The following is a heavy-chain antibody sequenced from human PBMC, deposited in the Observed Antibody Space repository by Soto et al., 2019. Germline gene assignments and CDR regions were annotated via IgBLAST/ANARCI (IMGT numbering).Heavy chain of an antibody. D-gene: IGHD3-10*01. CDR2: IYTSGST. Sequence: SETLSLTCTVSGGSISSYYWSWIRQPAGKGLEWIGHIYTSGSTNYNPSLKSRVTMSIDTSKNQFSLKLSSVTAADTAVYYCARDSLNSGSYNYWGQGTLVTVSS. CDR3: ARDSLNSGSYNY. J-gene: IGHJ4*02. CDR1: GGSISSYY. V-gene: IGHV4-4*07.